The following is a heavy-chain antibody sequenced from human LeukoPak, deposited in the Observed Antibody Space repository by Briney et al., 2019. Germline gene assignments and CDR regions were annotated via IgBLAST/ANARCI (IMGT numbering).Heavy chain of an antibody. J-gene: IGHJ2*01. CDR1: GASITSYY. CDR3: ARLDPNWYFEL. V-gene: IGHV4-59*08. Sequence: PSGTLSLTCTVSGASITSYYWGWIRQPPGKGLECIGYIYYSGSTNYNPSLKRRVSMSVGTSRAQFSLRLSSVTAADTAVYYCARLDPNWYFELWGRGTLVTVSS. CDR2: IYYSGST.